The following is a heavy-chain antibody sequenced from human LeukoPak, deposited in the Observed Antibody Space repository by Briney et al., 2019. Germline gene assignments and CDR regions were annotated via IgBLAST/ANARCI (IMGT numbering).Heavy chain of an antibody. V-gene: IGHV4-30-4*07. J-gene: IGHJ5*02. CDR1: GVAISRGGYA. CDR2: IYHSGTT. CDR3: ASGRNWFDP. Sequence: SETLSLTCAVSGVAISRGGYAWNWIRQPPGKGLEWIAYIYHSGTTYYNPSLKSRATISVDTSKNQFSLKLSSVTAADTAVYYCASGRNWFDPWGQGTLVTVSS.